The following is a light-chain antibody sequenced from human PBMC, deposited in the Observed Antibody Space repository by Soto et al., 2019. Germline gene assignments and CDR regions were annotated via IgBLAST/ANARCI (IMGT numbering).Light chain of an antibody. V-gene: IGLV2-14*01. CDR2: EVS. CDR1: SSDVGGYNY. Sequence: QSVLTQPASVSGSPGQSSTISCTGTSSDVGGYNYVSWYQQHPGKAPKLMIYEVSNRPSGVSNRFSGSKSGNTASLTIPGLQAEDEADYYCSSYTSSSTYVFGTGTKVTVL. J-gene: IGLJ1*01. CDR3: SSYTSSSTYV.